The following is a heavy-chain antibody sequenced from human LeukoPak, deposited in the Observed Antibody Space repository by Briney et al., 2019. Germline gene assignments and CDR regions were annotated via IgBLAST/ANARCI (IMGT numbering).Heavy chain of an antibody. CDR3: ARDNISSSGSFDH. CDR2: IYYSGSS. D-gene: IGHD3-22*01. V-gene: IGHV4-30-4*07. CDR1: RGSISSGGYS. Sequence: SETLSLTCAVSRGSISSGGYSWSWIRQPPGKGLEWIGYIYYSGSSFYNPSLMSRFTISVDRSKNQFSLKLSSVTAADTAIYYCARDNISSSGSFDHWGQGTLVTVSS. J-gene: IGHJ4*02.